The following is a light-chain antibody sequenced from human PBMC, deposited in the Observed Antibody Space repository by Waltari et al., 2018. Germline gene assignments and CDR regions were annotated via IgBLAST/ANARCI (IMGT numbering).Light chain of an antibody. CDR1: ALPKKY. J-gene: IGLJ2*01. CDR2: KDR. Sequence: SYELTQSPSVSLSPGQTARITCSGDALPKKYGYWYQKKPGQAPVLIIFKDRERPSGIPERFSGSTSGTTVTLTITGVQAEDEADYYCLSPETRGSWVFGGGTKLTVL. V-gene: IGLV3-25*03. CDR3: LSPETRGSWV.